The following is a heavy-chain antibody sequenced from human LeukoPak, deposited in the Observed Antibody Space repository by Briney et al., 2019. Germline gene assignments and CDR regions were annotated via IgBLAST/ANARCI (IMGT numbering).Heavy chain of an antibody. D-gene: IGHD3-9*01. J-gene: IGHJ4*02. CDR2: IYTSGST. Sequence: SETLSLTCTVSGGSISSYYWSWIRQPAGKGLEWIGRIYTSGSTNYNPSLKSRVTISVDTSKNQFSLKLSSVPAADTAVYCCARTYYDILTGYFHFDYWGQGTLVTVSS. V-gene: IGHV4-4*07. CDR1: GGSISSYY. CDR3: ARTYYDILTGYFHFDY.